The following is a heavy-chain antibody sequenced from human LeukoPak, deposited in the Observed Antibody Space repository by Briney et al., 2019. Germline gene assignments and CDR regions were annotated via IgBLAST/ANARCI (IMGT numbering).Heavy chain of an antibody. CDR3: ATVNYYGMDV. CDR1: GYTLTQLS. CDR2: FDPEDGET. V-gene: IGHV1-24*01. J-gene: IGHJ6*04. Sequence: ASVKVSCKVSGYTLTQLSMHWVRQAPGKGLEWMGCFDPEDGETIYAQKFQGTVTMTEDTSTDTAYMELSSLRSEDTAVYYCATVNYYGMDVWGKGTTVSVSS.